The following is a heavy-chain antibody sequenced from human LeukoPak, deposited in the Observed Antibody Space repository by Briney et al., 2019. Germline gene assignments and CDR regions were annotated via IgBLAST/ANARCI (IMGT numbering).Heavy chain of an antibody. CDR3: AREEGTAMEFDY. J-gene: IGHJ4*01. D-gene: IGHD5-18*01. V-gene: IGHV4-39*07. CDR1: GGSISSSSYY. CDR2: IYYSGST. Sequence: SETLSLTCTVSGGSISSSSYYWGWIRQPPGKGLEWIGSIYYSGSTYYNPSLKSRVTISVDTSKNQFSLKLSSVTAADTAVYYCAREEGTAMEFDYWGHGTLVTVSS.